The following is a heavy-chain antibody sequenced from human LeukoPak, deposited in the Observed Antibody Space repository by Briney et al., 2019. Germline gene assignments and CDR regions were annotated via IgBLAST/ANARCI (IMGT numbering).Heavy chain of an antibody. Sequence: ASVKVSCKASGYSFTAYYMHWVRQAPGQELEWMGWINPHSGGTNSAQKFQGRVTMTRDTSISTGYMELRRLRSDDTAVYYCARLYEYGDWGQGTLVTVSS. J-gene: IGHJ4*02. V-gene: IGHV1-2*02. CDR3: ARLYEYGD. CDR2: INPHSGGT. CDR1: GYSFTAYY. D-gene: IGHD4-17*01.